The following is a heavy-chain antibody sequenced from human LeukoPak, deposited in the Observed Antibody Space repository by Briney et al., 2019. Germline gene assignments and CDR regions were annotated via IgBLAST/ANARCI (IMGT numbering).Heavy chain of an antibody. CDR3: ASQYSSSWYYFDY. D-gene: IGHD6-13*01. V-gene: IGHV3-21*01. Sequence: GGSLRLSCAASGFTFSSYSMNWVRQAPGKGLEWVSSISSSSSYIYYADSVKGRFTISRDNAKNSLYLQMYSLRAEDTAVYYCASQYSSSWYYFDYWGQGTLVTVSS. J-gene: IGHJ4*02. CDR1: GFTFSSYS. CDR2: ISSSSSYI.